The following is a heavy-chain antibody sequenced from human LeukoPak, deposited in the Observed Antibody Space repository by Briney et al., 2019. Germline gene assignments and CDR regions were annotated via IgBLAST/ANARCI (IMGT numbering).Heavy chain of an antibody. J-gene: IGHJ4*02. D-gene: IGHD1-7*01. CDR3: ARGPYNWNSLYYFDY. CDR2: INHSGST. V-gene: IGHV4-34*01. CDR1: GGSFSGYY. Sequence: SETLSLTCAVYGGSFSGYYWSWIRQLPGKGLEWIGEINHSGSTNYNPSLKSRVTISVDTSKNQFSLKLSSVTAADTAVYYCARGPYNWNSLYYFDYWGQGTLVTVSS.